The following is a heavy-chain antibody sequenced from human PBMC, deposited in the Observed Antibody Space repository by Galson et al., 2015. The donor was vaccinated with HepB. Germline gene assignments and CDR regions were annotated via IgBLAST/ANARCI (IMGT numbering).Heavy chain of an antibody. D-gene: IGHD1-26*01. Sequence: SLRLSCAASGFTVKSKYMSWVRQAPGKGLEWVSSVYYGGATDYADSLKGRFTLSRDFFKNTLFLQMNSLRPEDTAMYYCATEGDTNTWYRYWGQGTLVTVSS. CDR1: GFTVKSKY. CDR3: ATEGDTNTWYRY. V-gene: IGHV3-66*01. CDR2: VYYGGAT. J-gene: IGHJ4*02.